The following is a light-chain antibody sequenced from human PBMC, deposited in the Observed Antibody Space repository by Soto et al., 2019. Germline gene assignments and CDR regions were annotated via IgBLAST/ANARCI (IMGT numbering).Light chain of an antibody. CDR3: ISYTSSITLLV. CDR1: SSEVGGYNY. Sequence: QSALTQPASVSGSPVQSITISCTGTSSEVGGYNYVSWYQKHPCKAPKLMIYDVSNRPSGVSNRFSGSKSGNTASLTIAGLQAEDDADYYCISYTSSITLLVFCGGTKLTVL. V-gene: IGLV2-14*01. J-gene: IGLJ3*02. CDR2: DVS.